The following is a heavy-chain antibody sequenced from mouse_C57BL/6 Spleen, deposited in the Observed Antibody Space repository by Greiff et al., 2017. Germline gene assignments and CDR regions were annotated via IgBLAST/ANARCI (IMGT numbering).Heavy chain of an antibody. CDR3: ARLDWDWYYAMDY. D-gene: IGHD4-1*01. CDR1: GYTFTDYN. J-gene: IGHJ4*01. V-gene: IGHV1-18*01. CDR2: INPNNGGT. Sequence: EVKLQQSGPELVKPGASVKIPCKASGYTFTDYNMDWVKQSHGKSLEWIGDINPNNGGTIYNQKFKGKATLTVDKSSSTAYMELRSLTSEDTAVYYCARLDWDWYYAMDYWGQGTSVTVSS.